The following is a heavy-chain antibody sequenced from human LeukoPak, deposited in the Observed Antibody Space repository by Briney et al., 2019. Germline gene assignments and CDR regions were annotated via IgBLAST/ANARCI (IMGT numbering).Heavy chain of an antibody. D-gene: IGHD3-10*01. CDR1: GFTFSSYS. CDR2: ISSSSSTI. V-gene: IGHV3-48*04. Sequence: QPGGSLRLSCAASGFTFSSYSMNWVRQAPGKGLEWVSYISSSSSTIYYADSVKGRFTISRDNAKNSLYLQMNSLGAEDTAVYYCARDPIGDYFDYWGQGTLVTVSS. CDR3: ARDPIGDYFDY. J-gene: IGHJ4*02.